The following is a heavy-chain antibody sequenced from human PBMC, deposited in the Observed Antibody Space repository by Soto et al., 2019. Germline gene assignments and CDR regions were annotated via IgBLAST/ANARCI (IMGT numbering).Heavy chain of an antibody. CDR1: GHTFTSYD. J-gene: IGHJ6*02. Sequence: ASVKVSCKASGHTFTSYDINWVRQATGQGLEWMGWMNPNSGNTGYAQKFQGRVTMTRNTSISTAYMELSSLRSEDTAVYYCARGGSYYYGSGRKPYGMDVWGQGTTVTVS. CDR2: MNPNSGNT. D-gene: IGHD3-10*01. CDR3: ARGGSYYYGSGRKPYGMDV. V-gene: IGHV1-8*01.